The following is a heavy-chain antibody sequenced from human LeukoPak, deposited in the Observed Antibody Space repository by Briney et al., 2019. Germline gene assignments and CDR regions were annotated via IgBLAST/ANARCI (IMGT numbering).Heavy chain of an antibody. J-gene: IGHJ4*02. Sequence: GGSLRLSCAASGFTFSKHAVTWVRQAPGKGLEWVSGISVSGGSTNYADSVKGRFTISRDNSKNTLYLQMNSLRAEDTAVYYCAKSNYFDSGGYYFFDYWGQVTLVTVAS. V-gene: IGHV3-23*01. D-gene: IGHD3-22*01. CDR1: GFTFSKHA. CDR2: ISVSGGST. CDR3: AKSNYFDSGGYYFFDY.